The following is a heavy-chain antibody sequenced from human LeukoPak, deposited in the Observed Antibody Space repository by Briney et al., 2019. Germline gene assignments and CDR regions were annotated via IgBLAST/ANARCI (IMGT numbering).Heavy chain of an antibody. CDR3: ARGRDDSSGPTGGDYYFDY. V-gene: IGHV4-34*01. CDR2: INHSGST. D-gene: IGHD3-22*01. J-gene: IGHJ4*02. Sequence: PSETLSLTCAVYGGSFSGHYWSWIRQPPGKGLEWIGEINHSGSTNYNPSLKSRATISVDTSKNHFSLKLSSVTAADTAVYYCARGRDDSSGPTGGDYYFDYWGQGTLVTVSS. CDR1: GGSFSGHY.